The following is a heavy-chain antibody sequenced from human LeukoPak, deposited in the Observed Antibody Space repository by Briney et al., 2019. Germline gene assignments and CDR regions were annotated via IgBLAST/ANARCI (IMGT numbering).Heavy chain of an antibody. V-gene: IGHV4-39*07. D-gene: IGHD2-8*01. CDR1: GASITIGAESYH. J-gene: IGHJ3*02. CDR2: IYYTGIS. CDR3: VRADYNGGNPGSFDI. Sequence: SETLSLTCTVSGASITIGAESYHWGWVRQPPGKGLEWIGTIYYTGISYYNPSLESRVTSSLDTSKNQFSLTLNSVTAADTAVYYCVRADYNGGNPGSFDIWGRGTMVTVSS.